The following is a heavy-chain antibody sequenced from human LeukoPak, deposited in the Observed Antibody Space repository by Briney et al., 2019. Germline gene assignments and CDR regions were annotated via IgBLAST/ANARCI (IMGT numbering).Heavy chain of an antibody. J-gene: IGHJ4*02. CDR1: GGTFSSYA. V-gene: IGHV1-69*04. Sequence: ASVKVSCKASGGTFSSYAISWVRQAPGQGLEWMGRIIPILGIANYAQKFQGRVTITADKSTSTAYMELSSLRSEDTAVYYCARDVSTRLYYDLWSGYSYYFDYWGQGTLVTVSS. CDR2: IIPILGIA. D-gene: IGHD3-3*01. CDR3: ARDVSTRLYYDLWSGYSYYFDY.